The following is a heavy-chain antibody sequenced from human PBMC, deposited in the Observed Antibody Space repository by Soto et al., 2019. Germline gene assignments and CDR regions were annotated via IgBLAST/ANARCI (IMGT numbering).Heavy chain of an antibody. CDR2: VIPILGQA. CDR1: GGIFSSYA. V-gene: IGHV1-69*01. D-gene: IGHD6-6*01. J-gene: IGHJ4*02. CDR3: ARVGGIGAPPGTDY. Sequence: QVQLVQSGAEVMKPGSSVKVSCKASGGIFSSYAISWLRQAPGQGLEWMGAVIPILGQAYYAQDLQDRVSITADESTRTNYMELSSLRSEDTAVYFCARVGGIGAPPGTDYWGQGTLVTVSS.